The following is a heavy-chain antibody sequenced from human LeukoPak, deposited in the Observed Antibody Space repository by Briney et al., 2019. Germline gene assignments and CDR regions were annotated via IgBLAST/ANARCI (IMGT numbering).Heavy chain of an antibody. Sequence: ASVKVSCKASGNTFSRYYFHWVRQAPGQGLDWMGIITPTTGGANYAQKFQGRVAMTRDTSTSTVYMELSSLTSGDTAVYCCATSDSTTGNWFDPWGQGTRVSVSS. D-gene: IGHD1-14*01. J-gene: IGHJ5*02. CDR2: ITPTTGGA. CDR3: ATSDSTTGNWFDP. V-gene: IGHV1-46*01. CDR1: GNTFSRYY.